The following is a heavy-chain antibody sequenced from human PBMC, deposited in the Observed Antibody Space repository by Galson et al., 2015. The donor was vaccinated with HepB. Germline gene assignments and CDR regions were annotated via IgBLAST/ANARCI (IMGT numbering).Heavy chain of an antibody. J-gene: IGHJ6*03. CDR1: GFTFSSYW. Sequence: SLRLSCAASGFTFSSYWMSWVRQAPGKGLEWVANIKQDGSEKYYVDSVKGRFTISRDNAKNSLYLQMNSLRAEDTAVYYCARAPFNFWSGYYGLGYYYYYMDVWGKGTTVTVSS. V-gene: IGHV3-7*01. CDR3: ARAPFNFWSGYYGLGYYYYYMDV. D-gene: IGHD3-3*01. CDR2: IKQDGSEK.